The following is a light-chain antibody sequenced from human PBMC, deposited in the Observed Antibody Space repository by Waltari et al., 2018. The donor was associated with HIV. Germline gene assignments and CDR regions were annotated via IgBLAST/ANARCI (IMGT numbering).Light chain of an antibody. CDR3: CSYAGSRRV. Sequence: QSALTQPASVSGSPGQSITISCTGTTSAVGSYNLVSWYQQYPGKAPKLMIYEVNKRPSGISNRFSGSKSGNTASLTISGLQAEDEADYYCCSYAGSRRVFGTGTKVTVL. CDR2: EVN. V-gene: IGLV2-23*02. CDR1: TSAVGSYNL. J-gene: IGLJ1*01.